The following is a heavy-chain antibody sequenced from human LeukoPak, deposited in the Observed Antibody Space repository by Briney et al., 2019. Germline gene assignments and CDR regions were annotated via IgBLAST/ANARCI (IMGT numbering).Heavy chain of an antibody. J-gene: IGHJ4*02. Sequence: KSSETLSLTCTVSGGSISSYYWSWIRQPPGKGLECIGYIYYRGSTNYNPSLKSRVTISVDTSKNQFSLKLSSVTAADTAVYYCARVSSGATTVDYWGQGTLVTVSS. CDR3: ARVSSGATTVDY. CDR2: IYYRGST. D-gene: IGHD1-26*01. CDR1: GGSISSYY. V-gene: IGHV4-59*01.